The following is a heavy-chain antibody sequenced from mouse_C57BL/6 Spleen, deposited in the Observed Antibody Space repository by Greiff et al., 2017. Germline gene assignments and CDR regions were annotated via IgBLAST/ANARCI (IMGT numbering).Heavy chain of an antibody. Sequence: EVKVVESGPELVKPGASVKISCKASGYSFTGYYMHWVKQSSEKSLEWIGEINPSTGGTSYNQKFKGKATLTVDKSSSTAYMQLKSLTSEDSAVYYCARGSGYVDAMDYWGQGTSVTVSS. J-gene: IGHJ4*01. D-gene: IGHD3-2*02. CDR1: GYSFTGYY. CDR2: INPSTGGT. V-gene: IGHV1-43*01. CDR3: ARGSGYVDAMDY.